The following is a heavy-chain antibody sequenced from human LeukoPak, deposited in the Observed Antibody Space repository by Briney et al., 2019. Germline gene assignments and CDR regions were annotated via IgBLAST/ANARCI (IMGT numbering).Heavy chain of an antibody. J-gene: IGHJ3*02. CDR2: ISGSGGST. Sequence: QSGGSLRLSCAASGFTFSSYAMSWVRQAPGKGLEWVSAISGSGGSTYYADSVKGRFTISRDNSKNTLYLQMNSLRAEDTAVYYCAKSLPVPVVVINSRGSSAFDIWGQGTMVTVSS. CDR3: AKSLPVPVVVINSRGSSAFDI. V-gene: IGHV3-23*01. CDR1: GFTFSSYA. D-gene: IGHD3-22*01.